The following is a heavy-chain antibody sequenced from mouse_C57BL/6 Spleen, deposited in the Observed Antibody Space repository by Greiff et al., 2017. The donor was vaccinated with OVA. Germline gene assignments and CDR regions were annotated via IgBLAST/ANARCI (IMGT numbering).Heavy chain of an antibody. Sequence: EVKLVESGEGLVKPGGSLKLSCAASGFTFSSYAMSWVRQTPEKRLEWVAYISSGGDYIYYADTVKGRFTLSRDNARNTLYLQGGRLKSEDTAMYYSTRDRYYYGSSPSYWYFDVWGTGTTVTVSS. D-gene: IGHD1-1*01. J-gene: IGHJ1*03. CDR2: ISSGGDYI. CDR1: GFTFSSYA. CDR3: TRDRYYYGSSPSYWYFDV. V-gene: IGHV5-9-1*02.